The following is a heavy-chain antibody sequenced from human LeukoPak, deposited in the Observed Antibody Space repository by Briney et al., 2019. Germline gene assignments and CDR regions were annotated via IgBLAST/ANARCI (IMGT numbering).Heavy chain of an antibody. V-gene: IGHV1-18*01. CDR3: ARDSGRIAFDY. D-gene: IGHD6-13*01. CDR2: ISAYNGNT. Sequence: ASVKVSCKASGYTFTSHGFSWVRQAPGQGLKWLGWISAYNGNTNYAQKFQGRVTMTTDTSTTTAIMELRSLRSDDTAVYYCARDSGRIAFDYWGQGTLVTVSS. J-gene: IGHJ4*02. CDR1: GYTFTSHG.